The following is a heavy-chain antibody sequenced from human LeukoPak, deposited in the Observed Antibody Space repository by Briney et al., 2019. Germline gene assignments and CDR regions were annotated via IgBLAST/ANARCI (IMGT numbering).Heavy chain of an antibody. CDR1: GFTFSNYW. CDR3: ARPTYFGYDCYYYFDS. V-gene: IGHV3-7*01. J-gene: IGHJ4*02. Sequence: GGSLRLSCAASGFTFSNYWMSWVRQAPGKGLEWVANIKQDGSAKSYVDSVKGRFTISRDNAKNSLYLQMNSLRAEDTAVYYCARPTYFGYDCYYYFDSWGQGTLVPVSS. CDR2: IKQDGSAK. D-gene: IGHD2-21*02.